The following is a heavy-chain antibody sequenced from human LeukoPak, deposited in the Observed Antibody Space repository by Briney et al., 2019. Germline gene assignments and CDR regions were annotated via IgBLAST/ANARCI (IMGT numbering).Heavy chain of an antibody. J-gene: IGHJ4*02. Sequence: PSGTLSLTCTVSGGSIDTYYRTWIRQPPGKGLEYIAYIYYTGSTDYNPSFKSRVRMSLDTSKNQFSLVLNSVTAADTAVYYCARGRYGGGWYDYWGQGTLVTVSS. CDR1: GGSIDTYY. V-gene: IGHV4-59*01. CDR3: ARGRYGGGWYDY. CDR2: IYYTGST. D-gene: IGHD6-19*01.